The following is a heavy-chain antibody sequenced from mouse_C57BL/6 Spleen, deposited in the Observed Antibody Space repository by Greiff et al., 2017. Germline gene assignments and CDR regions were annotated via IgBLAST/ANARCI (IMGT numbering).Heavy chain of an antibody. CDR3: ARDYYGSSGMDY. V-gene: IGHV5-9*01. CDR2: ISGGGGNT. CDR1: GFTFSSYT. D-gene: IGHD1-1*01. Sequence: EVQGVESGGGLVKPGGSLKLSCAASGFTFSSYTMSWVRQTPEKRLEWVATISGGGGNTYYPDSVKGRFTISRDNAKNTLYLQMSSLRSEDTALYCCARDYYGSSGMDYWGQGTSVTVSS. J-gene: IGHJ4*01.